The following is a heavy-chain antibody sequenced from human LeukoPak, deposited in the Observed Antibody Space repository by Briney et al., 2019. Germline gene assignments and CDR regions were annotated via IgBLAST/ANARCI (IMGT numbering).Heavy chain of an antibody. D-gene: IGHD3-3*01. J-gene: IGHJ5*02. CDR3: ARYYDFWSGYYMGGGANWFDP. Sequence: SETLSLTYTVSGGSISSYYWSWIRQPPGKGLEWIGSIYHSGSTYYNPSLKSRVTISVDTSKNQFSLKLSSVTAADTAVYYCARYYDFWSGYYMGGGANWFDPWGQGTLVTVSS. V-gene: IGHV4-59*08. CDR2: IYHSGST. CDR1: GGSISSYY.